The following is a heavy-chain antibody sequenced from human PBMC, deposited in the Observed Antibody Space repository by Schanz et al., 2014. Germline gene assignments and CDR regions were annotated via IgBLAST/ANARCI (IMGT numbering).Heavy chain of an antibody. D-gene: IGHD6-13*01. CDR3: ARSGSSNWYFFDY. CDR2: ISPYNGNT. Sequence: QVQLVQSGAEVKKPGASVKVSCKASGGTFNSYTINWVRQAPGQGLEWMGWISPYNGNTNYAQKLQGRVTMTADTSTSTAYMEVSSLRSEDTAVYYCARSGSSNWYFFDYWGQGTLVTVSS. CDR1: GGTFNSYT. J-gene: IGHJ4*02. V-gene: IGHV1-18*01.